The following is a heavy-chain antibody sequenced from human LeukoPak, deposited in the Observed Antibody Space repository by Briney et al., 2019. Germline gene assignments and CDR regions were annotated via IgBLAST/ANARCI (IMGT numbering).Heavy chain of an antibody. CDR1: GLTFSTYW. CDR3: ARLRVLAASTSGFDY. D-gene: IGHD2-2*01. J-gene: IGHJ4*02. V-gene: IGHV3-74*01. CDR2: VKTDGSDT. Sequence: GGSLRLSCAASGLTFSTYWMHWVRQAPGKGLVWVSRVKTDGSDTNYADSVKGRFTISRDNAKNTLYLQMDSLRAEDTAVYYCARLRVLAASTSGFDYWGQGTLVTVSS.